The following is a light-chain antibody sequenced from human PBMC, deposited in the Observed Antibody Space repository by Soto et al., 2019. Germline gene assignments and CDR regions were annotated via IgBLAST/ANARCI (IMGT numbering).Light chain of an antibody. CDR3: QQYYSFPWT. V-gene: IGKV1-9*01. CDR1: QGISSY. CDR2: AAS. J-gene: IGKJ1*01. Sequence: DIPLTQSPSFLSASVGDRVTITCRASQGISSYLAWYQQKPGKAPKLLIYAASTLQSGVPSRFSGSGSGTDFTLTISCLQSEDFATYYCQQYYSFPWTFGQGTKVDIK.